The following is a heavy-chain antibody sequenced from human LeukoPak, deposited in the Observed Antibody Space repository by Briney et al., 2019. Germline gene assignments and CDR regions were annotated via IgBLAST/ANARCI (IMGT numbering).Heavy chain of an antibody. J-gene: IGHJ4*02. CDR3: AKGNSFDY. V-gene: IGHV3-30*18. D-gene: IGHD1/OR15-1a*01. CDR2: ISYDGSNK. Sequence: GGSLRLSCAASGFTFSSYGMHWVRQAPGKGLEWVAVISYDGSNKYYADSVKSRFTISRDNSKNTLYLQMNSLRAEDTAVYYCAKGNSFDYWGQGTLVTVSS. CDR1: GFTFSSYG.